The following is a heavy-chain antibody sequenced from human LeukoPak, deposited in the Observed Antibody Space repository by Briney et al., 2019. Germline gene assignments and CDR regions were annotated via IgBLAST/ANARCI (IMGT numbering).Heavy chain of an antibody. V-gene: IGHV3-66*02. CDR1: GFTASSNY. Sequence: PGGSLRLSCAPSGFTASSNYTSWVRPAHGEGLEWGSINYSAGSTYNADSVKGRFTISRDNSKNTLYLQMNSLGAEDTAGYYCARDRGYYYYYMDVWGEGTTVTVS. D-gene: IGHD3-22*01. CDR2: NYSAGST. J-gene: IGHJ6*03. CDR3: ARDRGYYYYYMDV.